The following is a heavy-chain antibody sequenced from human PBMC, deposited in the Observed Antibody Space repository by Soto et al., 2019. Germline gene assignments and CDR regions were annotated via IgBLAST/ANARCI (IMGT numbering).Heavy chain of an antibody. CDR3: ARMESFGSLNWFDT. D-gene: IGHD5-18*01. CDR2: MNPGSGDT. V-gene: IGHV1-8*02. CDR1: GYTFTNND. J-gene: IGHJ5*02. Sequence: ASVKVSCKASGYTFTNNDVSWVRQATGQGLEWMGWMNPGSGDTGYAQKFQGRVTMTRDISIATAYMELNSLTSGDTAIYYCARMESFGSLNWFDTWGQGTLVTVSS.